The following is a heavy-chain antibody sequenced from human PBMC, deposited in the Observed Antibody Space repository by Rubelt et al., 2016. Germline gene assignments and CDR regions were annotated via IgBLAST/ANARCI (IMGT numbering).Heavy chain of an antibody. Sequence: QVQLQQWGAGLLKPSETLSLTCAVYGGSFSGYYWSLIRQPPGKGLEWIGEINHSGSTNYNPSLKSRVTISVDTSKNQFSLKLSSVTAADTAVYYCARVTGGSSDYWGQGTLVTVSS. CDR3: ARVTGGSSDY. J-gene: IGHJ4*02. V-gene: IGHV4-34*01. CDR1: GGSFSGYY. CDR2: INHSGST. D-gene: IGHD3-16*01.